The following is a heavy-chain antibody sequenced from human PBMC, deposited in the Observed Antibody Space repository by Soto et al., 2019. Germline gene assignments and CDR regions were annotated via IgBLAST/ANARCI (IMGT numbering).Heavy chain of an antibody. Sequence: GGSLRLSCAASGFTFDDYAMHWVRQAPGKGLEWVSGISWNSGSIGYADSVKGRFTISRDNAKNSLYLQMNSLRAEDTALYYCAKDRGAYYGSGSRSYYYYYMDVWGKGTTVTVSS. CDR1: GFTFDDYA. J-gene: IGHJ6*03. D-gene: IGHD3-10*01. CDR3: AKDRGAYYGSGSRSYYYYYMDV. V-gene: IGHV3-9*01. CDR2: ISWNSGSI.